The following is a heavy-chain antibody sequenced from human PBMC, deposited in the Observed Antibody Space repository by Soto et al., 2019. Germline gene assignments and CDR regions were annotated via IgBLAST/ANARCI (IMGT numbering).Heavy chain of an antibody. V-gene: IGHV1-18*01. Sequence: ASVKVSCKASGYTFNTYGISWVRQAPGQGLEWMGWISTYNGNTNYAQKLQDRITMTIDTSTTTGYMELRSLRSDDTAVYYCSRRLGSYYYGLDVWGQGTTVTVYS. CDR1: GYTFNTYG. J-gene: IGHJ6*02. CDR2: ISTYNGNT. CDR3: SRRLGSYYYGLDV.